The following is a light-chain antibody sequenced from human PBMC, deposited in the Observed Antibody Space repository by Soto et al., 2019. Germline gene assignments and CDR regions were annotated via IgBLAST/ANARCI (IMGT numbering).Light chain of an antibody. CDR3: QQYGSSPSYT. J-gene: IGKJ5*01. V-gene: IGKV3-20*01. Sequence: EIVLTQSPGTLSLSPGERATLSCRASQSVSSNYFAWYQQKPGQAPRLLIHGASRRATGIPDRFSGSGSGTDFTLTISRLEPEDFAVDYCQQYGSSPSYTFGQGTRLEIK. CDR1: QSVSSNY. CDR2: GAS.